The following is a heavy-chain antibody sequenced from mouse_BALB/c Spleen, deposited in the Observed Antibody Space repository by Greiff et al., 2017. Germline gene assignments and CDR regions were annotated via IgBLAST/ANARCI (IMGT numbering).Heavy chain of an antibody. CDR1: GFTFSSYT. Sequence: EVQLVESGGGLVKPGGSLKLSCAASGFTFSSYTMSWVRQTPEKRLEWVATISSGGSYTYYPDSVKGRFTISRDNAKNTLYLQMSSLKSEDTAMYYCTREYGNYGGYYAMDYWGQGTSVTVSS. CDR2: ISSGGSYT. J-gene: IGHJ4*01. D-gene: IGHD2-10*02. V-gene: IGHV5-6-4*01. CDR3: TREYGNYGGYYAMDY.